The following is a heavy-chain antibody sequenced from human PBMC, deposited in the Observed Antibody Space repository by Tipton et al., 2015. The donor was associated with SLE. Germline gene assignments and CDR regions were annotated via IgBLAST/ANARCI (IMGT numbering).Heavy chain of an antibody. Sequence: TLSLTCAVSGGSISNDYWSWIRQSPGEGLEWIGYIHYSGSTNYNPSLKSRVTISIDSSKSQFSLKLSSVTAADTSVYYCVRQPTEGWFDPWGQGTLVTVSS. V-gene: IGHV4-59*08. CDR1: GGSISNDY. CDR3: VRQPTEGWFDP. J-gene: IGHJ5*02. CDR2: IHYSGST.